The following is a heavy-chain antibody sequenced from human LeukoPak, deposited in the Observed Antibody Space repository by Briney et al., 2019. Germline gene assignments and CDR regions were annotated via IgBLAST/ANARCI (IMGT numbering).Heavy chain of an antibody. V-gene: IGHV4-39*01. CDR2: IYYSGST. J-gene: IGHJ5*02. CDR1: GGSISSSSYY. Sequence: SETLSLTCTVSGGSISSSSYYWGWIRQPPGKGLEWIGSIYYSGSTYYNPSLKSRVTISVDTSKNQFSLKLSSVTAADTAVYYCARHSICFDPWGQGTLVTVSS. CDR3: ARHSICFDP.